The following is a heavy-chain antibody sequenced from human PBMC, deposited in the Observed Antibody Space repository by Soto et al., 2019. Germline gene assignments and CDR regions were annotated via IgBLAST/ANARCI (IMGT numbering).Heavy chain of an antibody. CDR2: LNPHSGGS. D-gene: IGHD5-12*01. CDR1: GYSFTGYF. CDR3: ATPYGFSGYDWGFDY. V-gene: IGHV1-2*02. Sequence: ASVKVSCKTSGYSFTGYFIHWVRQAPGQGLEWMGWLNPHSGGSNSAQRFQGRVTMTRDTSISTAYMELSGLQSDDTAVYFCATPYGFSGYDWGFDYWGQGTLVTVSS. J-gene: IGHJ4*02.